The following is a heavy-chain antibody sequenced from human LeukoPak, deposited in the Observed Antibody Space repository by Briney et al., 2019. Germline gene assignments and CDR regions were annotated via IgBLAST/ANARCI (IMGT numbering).Heavy chain of an antibody. CDR3: AGDEYRGNSLGSL. Sequence: PSETLSLTCTVSGGSISSTIYYWGWIRQPPGKELEWIATMYYSGTPYYNPSLKSRVSISVDTSNNQFSLRLRSVTAADTAVYYCAGDEYRGNSLGSLWGQGTLVTVSS. CDR2: MYYSGTP. J-gene: IGHJ4*02. D-gene: IGHD4-23*01. V-gene: IGHV4-39*07. CDR1: GGSISSTIYY.